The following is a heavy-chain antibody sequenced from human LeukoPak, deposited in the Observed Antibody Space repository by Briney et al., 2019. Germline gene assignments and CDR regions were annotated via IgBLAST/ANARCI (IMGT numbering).Heavy chain of an antibody. D-gene: IGHD3-10*01. J-gene: IGHJ6*03. V-gene: IGHV4-39*07. CDR2: IHYSGST. Sequence: SETLSLTCTVSGGSISSSSYYWAWIRQPPGKGLEWIGSIHYSGSTYYNPSLKSRVTISVDTSKNQFSLKLSSVTAADTAVYYCARDQRAVGGYYYYYMDVWGKGTTVTISS. CDR1: GGSISSSSYY. CDR3: ARDQRAVGGYYYYYMDV.